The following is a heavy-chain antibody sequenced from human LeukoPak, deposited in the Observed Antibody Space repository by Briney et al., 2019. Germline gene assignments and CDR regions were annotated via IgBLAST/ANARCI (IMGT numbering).Heavy chain of an antibody. V-gene: IGHV3-74*01. Sequence: GGSLRLSCAASGFTFSSYWMHWVRQAPGKGLVWVSRINSDGSSTSYADSVKGRFTISRDNAKNTLYLQMNSLRAEDTAVYYCARLAIGSAALNDYWGQGTLVTVSS. CDR3: ARLAIGSAALNDY. D-gene: IGHD3-10*01. CDR1: GFTFSSYW. CDR2: INSDGSST. J-gene: IGHJ4*02.